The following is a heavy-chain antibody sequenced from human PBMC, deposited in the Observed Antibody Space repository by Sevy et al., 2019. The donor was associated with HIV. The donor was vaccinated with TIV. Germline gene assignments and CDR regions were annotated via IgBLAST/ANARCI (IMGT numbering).Heavy chain of an antibody. D-gene: IGHD3-3*01. CDR3: ARSDFWSPLGPQGGVVYYYYGMDV. CDR2: IYYSGST. V-gene: IGHV4-59*01. J-gene: IGHJ6*02. CDR1: GGSISSYY. Sequence: SETLSLTCTVSGGSISSYYWSWIRQPPGKGLEWIGYIYYSGSTNYNPSLKSRVTISVDTSKNQFSLKLSSVTAADTAVYYCARSDFWSPLGPQGGVVYYYYGMDVWGQGTTVTVSS.